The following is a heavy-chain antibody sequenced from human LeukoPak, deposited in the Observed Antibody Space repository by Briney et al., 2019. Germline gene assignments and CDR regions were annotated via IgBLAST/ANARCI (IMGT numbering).Heavy chain of an antibody. J-gene: IGHJ4*02. CDR2: FDPEDGET. V-gene: IGHV1-24*01. D-gene: IGHD6-19*01. CDR3: ATAVAGRGTLSDY. Sequence: ASVKVSFKVSGYTLTELSMHWVRQAPGKGLEWMGGFDPEDGETIYAQKFQGRVTMTEDTSTDTAYMELSSLRSEDTAVYYCATAVAGRGTLSDYWGQGTLVTVSS. CDR1: GYTLTELS.